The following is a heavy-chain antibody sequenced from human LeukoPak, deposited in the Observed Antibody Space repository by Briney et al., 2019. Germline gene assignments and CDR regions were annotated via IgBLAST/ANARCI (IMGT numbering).Heavy chain of an antibody. V-gene: IGHV4-34*01. Sequence: PSETLSLTCAVYGGSFSGYYWSWIRQPPGKGLEWIGEINHSGSTNYNPSLKSRVTISVDTSKNQFSLKLSSVTAADTAVYYCARGRRYDFWSGYSVSRGWFDPWGQGTLVTVSS. J-gene: IGHJ5*02. CDR3: ARGRRYDFWSGYSVSRGWFDP. CDR1: GGSFSGYY. D-gene: IGHD3-3*01. CDR2: INHSGST.